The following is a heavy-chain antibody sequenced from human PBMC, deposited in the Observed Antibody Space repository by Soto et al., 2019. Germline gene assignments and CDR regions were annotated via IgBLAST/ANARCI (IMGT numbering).Heavy chain of an antibody. CDR1: GYSIISGYY. CDR3: ARVGPWVPYYYDSSPYTFENWFDP. CDR2: IYHGGST. J-gene: IGHJ5*02. Sequence: KTSETLSLTCAVSGYSIISGYYLGLVRHPAGEGLEWIGSIYHGGSTYYNPSLNSRVTLSIDMTNNHVSLILNSVTAADTAVYYCARVGPWVPYYYDSSPYTFENWFDPWGQGTLVTVSS. V-gene: IGHV4-38-2*01. D-gene: IGHD3-22*01.